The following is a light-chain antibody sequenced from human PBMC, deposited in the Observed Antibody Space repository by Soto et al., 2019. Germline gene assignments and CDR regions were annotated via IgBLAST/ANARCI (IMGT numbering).Light chain of an antibody. Sequence: EVVMTQAPAVLSVSPGETATLSCRASQSISSKLAWYQQKPGQAPRLLIYGAVTRAISIPARFSGSGSTTDFTLTISSLHSEDCAVYYCQQYNNWLSWTFGQGTKVEIK. CDR2: GAV. V-gene: IGKV3-15*01. CDR1: QSISSK. CDR3: QQYNNWLSWT. J-gene: IGKJ1*01.